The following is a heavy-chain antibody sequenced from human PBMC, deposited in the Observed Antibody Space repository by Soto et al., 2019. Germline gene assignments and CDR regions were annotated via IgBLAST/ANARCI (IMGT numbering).Heavy chain of an antibody. V-gene: IGHV4-39*07. D-gene: IGHD2-21*01. Sequence: PSATLSLTCTVSGGSISNGSYYGGWIRQPPGKGLEWIGSIYYSGSTYYNPSLKSRVTISVDTSKNQFSLKLSSVTAADTAVYYCARGNVVAIDYWGQGTLVT. CDR2: IYYSGST. J-gene: IGHJ4*02. CDR3: ARGNVVAIDY. CDR1: GGSISNGSYY.